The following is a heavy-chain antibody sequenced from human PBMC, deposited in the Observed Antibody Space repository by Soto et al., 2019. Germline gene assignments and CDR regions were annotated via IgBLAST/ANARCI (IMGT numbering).Heavy chain of an antibody. CDR2: MNPSGTT. J-gene: IGHJ4*02. Sequence: QMQLVQSGPEVKKPGASVRLSCKASEYIFTNFYIHWVRQAPGLGLQWIGTMNPSGTTGSTQNFQGRVTMTRDTSTSTVYMELSGLKSEDSAVYYGARGPRPRWDYWGQGTLVTVS. CDR3: ARGPRPRWDY. D-gene: IGHD6-13*01. CDR1: EYIFTNFY. V-gene: IGHV1-46*01.